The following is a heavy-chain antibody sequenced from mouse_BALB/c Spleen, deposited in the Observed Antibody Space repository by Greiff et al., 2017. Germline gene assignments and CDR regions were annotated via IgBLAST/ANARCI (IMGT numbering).Heavy chain of an antibody. CDR2: ISSGGSYT. D-gene: IGHD2-10*02. Sequence: EVQLVESGGGLVKPGGSLKLSCAASGFTFSSYAMSWVRQSPEKRLEWVAEISSGGSYTYYPDTVTGRFTISRDNAKNTLYLEMSSLRSEDTAMYYCARDRGLVKFAYWGQGTLVTVSA. V-gene: IGHV5-9-4*01. CDR1: GFTFSSYA. CDR3: ARDRGLVKFAY. J-gene: IGHJ3*01.